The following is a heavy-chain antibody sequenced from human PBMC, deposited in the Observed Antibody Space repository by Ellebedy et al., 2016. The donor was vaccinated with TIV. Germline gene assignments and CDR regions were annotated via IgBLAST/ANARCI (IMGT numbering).Heavy chain of an antibody. V-gene: IGHV4-61*01. CDR1: GGSVSSNNYY. Sequence: MPSETLSLTCTVSGGSVSSNNYYWSWIRPPPGKGLEWVGYIYYSGSTNYNPSLKSRVTISLDTSKNQFSLKLTSVTAADTAVYYCFSGASSPYWGQGTLVAVSS. D-gene: IGHD2-2*01. CDR3: FSGASSPY. CDR2: IYYSGST. J-gene: IGHJ4*02.